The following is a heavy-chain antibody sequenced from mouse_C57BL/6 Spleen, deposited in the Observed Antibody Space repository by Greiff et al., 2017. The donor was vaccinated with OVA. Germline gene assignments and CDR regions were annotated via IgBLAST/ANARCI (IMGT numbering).Heavy chain of an antibody. CDR2: IDPEDGET. CDR1: GFNIKDYY. Sequence: EVQLQQSGAELVKPGASVKLSCTASGFNIKDYYMHWVKQRTEQGLEWIGRIDPEDGETKYAPKFPGQATITADTSSNTAYLPLSSLTSEDTAVYYCARSGSSLYAMDYWGQGTSVTVSS. CDR3: ARSGSSLYAMDY. D-gene: IGHD1-1*01. V-gene: IGHV14-2*01. J-gene: IGHJ4*01.